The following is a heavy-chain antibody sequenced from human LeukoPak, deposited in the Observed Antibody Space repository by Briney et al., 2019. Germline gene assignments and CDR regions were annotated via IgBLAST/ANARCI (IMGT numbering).Heavy chain of an antibody. CDR3: ARGTTSAAAVPDY. V-gene: IGHV4-59*01. Sequence: SESLSLTCTVSGAYISTYYWGWIRQPPGKGLEWIGFISHRGNTNYNPSLKSRITISADTSKNQLSLKLSSVTAADTAIYYCARGTTSAAAVPDYWGQGTLVTVSS. CDR1: GAYISTYY. D-gene: IGHD6-13*01. J-gene: IGHJ4*02. CDR2: ISHRGNT.